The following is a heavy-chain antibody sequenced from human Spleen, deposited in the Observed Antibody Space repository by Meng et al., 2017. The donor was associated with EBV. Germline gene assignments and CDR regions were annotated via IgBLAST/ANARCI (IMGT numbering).Heavy chain of an antibody. CDR2: IIPLFGTT. CDR1: GGTFSSYT. CDR3: ARGDVVVEAATPPDR. J-gene: IGHJ5*02. D-gene: IGHD2-15*01. V-gene: IGHV1-69*01. Sequence: QVQLVQSGAEVKKPXSSVKVSXKASGGTFSSYTFTWVRQAPGQGLEWMGGIIPLFGTTDYAEKFQGRLTITADELTYTVYMELASLRYEDAAIYYCARGDVVVEAATPPDRWSQGNLVTVSS.